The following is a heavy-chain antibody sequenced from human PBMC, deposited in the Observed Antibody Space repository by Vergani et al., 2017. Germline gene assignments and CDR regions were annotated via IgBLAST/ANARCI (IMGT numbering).Heavy chain of an antibody. Sequence: QVQLQASGPGLVKPSETLSLTCTVSGDSVISTDYHWGWIRQPPGKGLEWIGSMDYSGITSYNPSLESRISISFETPKNQFSLRLTSVTAADTAVYYCASKRGACRAAYCHSYDFWGPGTLVGVSS. CDR3: ASKRGACRAAYCHSYDF. D-gene: IGHD2-15*01. J-gene: IGHJ4*02. V-gene: IGHV4-39*01. CDR2: MDYSGIT. CDR1: GDSVISTDYH.